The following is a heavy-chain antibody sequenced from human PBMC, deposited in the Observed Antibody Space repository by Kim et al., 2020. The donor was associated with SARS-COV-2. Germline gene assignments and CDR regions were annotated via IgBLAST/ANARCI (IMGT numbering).Heavy chain of an antibody. V-gene: IGHV4-31*03. Sequence: SGTLSLTCTVSGGSISSGSYYWSWIRQHPGEGLEWIGYLYYSGSAYYNASLKRRVSISIDNPENQFSLRLSSVTAANTAVYYCARIRNTASDYHVYSWGQGTLVTVSS. J-gene: IGHJ4*02. D-gene: IGHD5-12*01. CDR2: LYYSGSA. CDR3: ARIRNTASDYHVYS. CDR1: GGSISSGSYY.